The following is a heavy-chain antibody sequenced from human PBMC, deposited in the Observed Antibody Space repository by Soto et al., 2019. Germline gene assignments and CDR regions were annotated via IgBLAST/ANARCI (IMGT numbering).Heavy chain of an antibody. Sequence: GGSLRLSCAASGFTFSSYGMHWVRQAPGKGLEWVAVISYDGSNKYYADSVKGRFTISRDNSKNTLYLQMNSLRAEDTAVYYCAKDVSSSSLARGYYFDYWGQGTLVTVSS. D-gene: IGHD6-6*01. J-gene: IGHJ4*02. CDR3: AKDVSSSSLARGYYFDY. CDR2: ISYDGSNK. V-gene: IGHV3-30*18. CDR1: GFTFSSYG.